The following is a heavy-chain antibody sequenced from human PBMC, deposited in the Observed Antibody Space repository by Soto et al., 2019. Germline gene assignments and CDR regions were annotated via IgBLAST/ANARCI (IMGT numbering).Heavy chain of an antibody. V-gene: IGHV4-59*01. J-gene: IGHJ5*02. D-gene: IGHD3-10*01. CDR3: ARMVRGLPRYEPVFGESPYNWFDP. CDR1: GGSISSYY. CDR2: IYYSGST. Sequence: SETLSLTCTVSGGSISSYYWSWIRQPPGKGLEWIGYIYYSGSTNYNPSLKSRVTISVDTSKNQFSLKLSSVTAADTAVYYCARMVRGLPRYEPVFGESPYNWFDPWGQGTLVTVSS.